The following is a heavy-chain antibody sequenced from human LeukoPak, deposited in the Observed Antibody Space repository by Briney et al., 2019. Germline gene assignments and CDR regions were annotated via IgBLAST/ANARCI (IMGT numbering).Heavy chain of an antibody. CDR2: ISDRGST. V-gene: IGHV4-31*03. J-gene: IGHJ5*01. D-gene: IGHD5-12*01. CDR3: ARGRYSCGWSDS. CDR1: GGSIGTSAYY. Sequence: PSQTLSLTCTVSGGSIGTSAYYCNWIRQHPGKGLEWIGFISDRGSTLYNASLKSRISISSDTSKNQSSLRLASVTAADRAVYYCARGRYSCGWSDSWGQGTLVTVSS.